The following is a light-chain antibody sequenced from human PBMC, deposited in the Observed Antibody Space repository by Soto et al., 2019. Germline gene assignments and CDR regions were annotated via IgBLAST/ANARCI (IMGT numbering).Light chain of an antibody. V-gene: IGLV1-44*01. CDR3: AAWEDSLNGHVV. CDR1: SSNIGRNI. CDR2: SNN. J-gene: IGLJ2*01. Sequence: QSVLTQPPSASGTPGQRVTISCSGSSSNIGRNIVNWYQQIPGTAPKLLIHSNNQRPSGVPDRFSGSKSGTSASLAVSGLQSEDEADYYCAAWEDSLNGHVVFGGGTKLTVL.